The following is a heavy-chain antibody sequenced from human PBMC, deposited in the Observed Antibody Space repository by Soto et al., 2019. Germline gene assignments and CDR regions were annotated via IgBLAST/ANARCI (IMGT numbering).Heavy chain of an antibody. J-gene: IGHJ5*02. Sequence: ASVNLSCKASGYTFTSYGISWVRRAPGQGLEWMGWISAYNGNTNYAQKLQGRVTMTTDTSTSTAYMELRSLRSDDTAVYYCARERITGSNWFDPWGQGTLVTVSS. CDR3: ARERITGSNWFDP. CDR1: GYTFTSYG. D-gene: IGHD1-20*01. V-gene: IGHV1-18*01. CDR2: ISAYNGNT.